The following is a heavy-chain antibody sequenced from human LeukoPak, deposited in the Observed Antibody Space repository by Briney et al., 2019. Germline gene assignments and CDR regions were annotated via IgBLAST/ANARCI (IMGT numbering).Heavy chain of an antibody. V-gene: IGHV3-30*18. CDR3: AKGHAFDI. CDR2: IPYDGSNK. Sequence: GGSLRLSCAASGFTFSSYGMHWVRQAPGKGLEWVAVIPYDGSNKYYADSVKGRFTISRDNSKNTLYLQMNSLRAEDTAVYYCAKGHAFDIWGQGTMVTVSS. CDR1: GFTFSSYG. J-gene: IGHJ3*02.